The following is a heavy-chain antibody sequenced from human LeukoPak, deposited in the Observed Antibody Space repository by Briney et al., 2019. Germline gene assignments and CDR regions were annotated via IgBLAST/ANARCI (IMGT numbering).Heavy chain of an antibody. D-gene: IGHD3-10*01. CDR1: GGSINNNAYY. V-gene: IGHV4-31*11. CDR2: IYFSGNT. J-gene: IGHJ5*02. Sequence: KPSETLSLTCAVSGGSINNNAYYWSWIRQHPGKGLEWIGDIYFSGNTRNNPSLKSRLATSVDTSKNQFSLQLTSVTVADTAVYYCARLSLVRGVVRWFDPWGQGTPVTVSS. CDR3: ARLSLVRGVVRWFDP.